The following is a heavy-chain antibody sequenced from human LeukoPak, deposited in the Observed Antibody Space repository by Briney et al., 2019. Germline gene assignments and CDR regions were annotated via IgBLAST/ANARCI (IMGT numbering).Heavy chain of an antibody. CDR3: ARDVGLDY. J-gene: IGHJ4*02. Sequence: PGGSLRLSCAASGFTFSSYSMNWVRQAPGEGLEWVSSISTSSSYIDYADSVKGRFTISRDNAKNSLFLQMNSLRAEDTAVYYCARDVGLDYWGQGTLVTVSS. CDR2: ISTSSSYI. V-gene: IGHV3-21*01. D-gene: IGHD2-15*01. CDR1: GFTFSSYS.